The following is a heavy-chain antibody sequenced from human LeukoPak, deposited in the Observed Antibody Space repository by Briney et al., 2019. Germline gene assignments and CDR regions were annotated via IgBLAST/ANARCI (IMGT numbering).Heavy chain of an antibody. Sequence: QAGGSLRLSCAASGFTFSSYGMHWVRQAPGKGLEWVAFIRYDGSNKYYADSVKGRFTISRDNSKNTLYLQMNSLRAEDTAVYYCAKGPLLEPNYDFWSGYSDYWGQGTLVTVSS. CDR3: AKGPLLEPNYDFWSGYSDY. D-gene: IGHD3-3*01. CDR2: IRYDGSNK. V-gene: IGHV3-30*02. CDR1: GFTFSSYG. J-gene: IGHJ4*02.